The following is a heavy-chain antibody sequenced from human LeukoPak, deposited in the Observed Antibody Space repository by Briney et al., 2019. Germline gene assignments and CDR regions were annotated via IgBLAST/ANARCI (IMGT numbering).Heavy chain of an antibody. CDR3: ARGRRAAAGPFGY. J-gene: IGHJ4*02. V-gene: IGHV4-34*01. D-gene: IGHD6-13*01. CDR2: INHSGST. Sequence: PSEILSLTCAVYGGSFSGYYWSWIRQPPGKGLEWIGEINHSGSTNYNPSLKSRVTISVDTSKNQCSLKLSSVTAADTAVYYCARGRRAAAGPFGYWGQGTLVTVSS. CDR1: GGSFSGYY.